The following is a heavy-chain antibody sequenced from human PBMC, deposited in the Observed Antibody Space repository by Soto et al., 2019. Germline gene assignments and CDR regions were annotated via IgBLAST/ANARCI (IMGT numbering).Heavy chain of an antibody. D-gene: IGHD5-12*01. J-gene: IGHJ4*02. CDR2: ISGSGGST. CDR1: GFTFSSYA. Sequence: EVQLLESGGGLVQPGGSLRLSCAASGFTFSSYAMSWVRQAPGKGLEWVSAISGSGGSTYYADSVKGRFTISRDNSKNTLYLQMNSLRAEDKAVYYCANAHEDIVATPLDYWGQGTLVTVAS. V-gene: IGHV3-23*01. CDR3: ANAHEDIVATPLDY.